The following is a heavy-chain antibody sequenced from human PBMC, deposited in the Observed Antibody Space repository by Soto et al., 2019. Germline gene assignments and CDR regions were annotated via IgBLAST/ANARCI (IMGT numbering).Heavy chain of an antibody. CDR3: ARRTNVYGGYYFDY. J-gene: IGHJ4*02. CDR1: GGSFSGYY. D-gene: IGHD4-17*01. V-gene: IGHV4-34*01. CDR2: INHSGST. Sequence: QVQLQQWGAGLLKPSETLSLTCAVYGGSFSGYYWSWIRQPPGKGLEWFGEINHSGSTNYNPSLKSRVTISVETSKNQFSLNLSSVTAADTAVYYCARRTNVYGGYYFDYWGQGTLVTVSS.